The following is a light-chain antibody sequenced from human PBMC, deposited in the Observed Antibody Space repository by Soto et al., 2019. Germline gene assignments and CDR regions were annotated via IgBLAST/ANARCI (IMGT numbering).Light chain of an antibody. CDR3: QQYYSTPWT. CDR2: WAS. Sequence: DIVMTQSPDSLAVSLGERATINCKSSQSVLYSSNNKNYLAWYQQKPGQPPKVLIYWASTRESGVPDRFSGSDSGTDFTLTINSLQAEDVAVYYCQQYYSTPWTFGQGTKVEIK. CDR1: QSVLYSSNNKNY. J-gene: IGKJ1*01. V-gene: IGKV4-1*01.